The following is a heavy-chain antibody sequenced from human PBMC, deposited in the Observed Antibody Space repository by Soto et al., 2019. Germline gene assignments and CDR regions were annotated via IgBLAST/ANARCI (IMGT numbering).Heavy chain of an antibody. D-gene: IGHD3-22*01. Sequence: GGSLRLSCAVSGFTVSNNYMSWVRQAPGKGLEGVAVISYDESTTFYADSVKGRFTISRDNSKNTLFLQMNSLRPEDTAVYYCSKAMIGSYDSDAFDVWGQGTRVTVSS. J-gene: IGHJ3*01. CDR2: ISYDESTT. V-gene: IGHV3-30*18. CDR3: SKAMIGSYDSDAFDV. CDR1: GFTVSNNY.